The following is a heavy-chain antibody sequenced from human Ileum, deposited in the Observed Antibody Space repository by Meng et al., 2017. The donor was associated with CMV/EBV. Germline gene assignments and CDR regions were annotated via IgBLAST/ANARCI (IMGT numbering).Heavy chain of an antibody. V-gene: IGHV6-1*01. CDR3: TRWQLWAKDYFDS. CDR1: VDSVSNYNPA. Sequence: HPSCPDSWKPSPPPHPPSAFSVDSVSNYNPAWDWIRPSPSRGLEWLVRTYYNSTWYIDYAVSVKSRIPINPDTSTNQFSLQLNSVTPEDTAIYYXTRWQLWAKDYFDSWGQGTLFIVSS. D-gene: IGHD6-6*01. J-gene: IGHJ4*02. CDR2: TYYNSTWYI.